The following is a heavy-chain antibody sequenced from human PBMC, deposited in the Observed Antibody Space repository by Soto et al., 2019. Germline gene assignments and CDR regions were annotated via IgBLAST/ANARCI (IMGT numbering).Heavy chain of an antibody. V-gene: IGHV3-74*01. CDR3: AKDRVPYSDYGRYFDL. CDR1: GFTVSTYW. CDR2: ISPDGSTT. Sequence: EVQLVEAGGGLVQPGGSLRLSCAASGFTVSTYWMHWVRQDPGKGLMWGSRISPDGSTTTYADPWRGRFPISRETAENTLYLQMNSLSFEVTVVYYSAKDRVPYSDYGRYFDLWGRGTLVTVSP. J-gene: IGHJ2*01. D-gene: IGHD4-17*01.